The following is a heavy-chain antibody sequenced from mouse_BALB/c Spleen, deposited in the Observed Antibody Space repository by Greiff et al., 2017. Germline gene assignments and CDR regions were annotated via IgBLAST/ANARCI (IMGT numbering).Heavy chain of an antibody. CDR3: ARDPGYYYFDY. D-gene: IGHD2-3*01. J-gene: IGHJ2*01. CDR2: ISDGGSYT. Sequence: EVMLVESGGGLVKPGGSLKLSCAASGFTFSDYYMYWVRQTPEKRLEWVATISDGGSYTYYPDSVKGRFTISRDNAKNNLYLQMSSLKSEDTAMYYCARDPGYYYFDYWGQGTTLTVSS. CDR1: GFTFSDYY. V-gene: IGHV5-4*02.